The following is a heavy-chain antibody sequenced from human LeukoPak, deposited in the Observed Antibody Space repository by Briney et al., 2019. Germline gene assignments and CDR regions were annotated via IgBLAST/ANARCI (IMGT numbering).Heavy chain of an antibody. J-gene: IGHJ3*02. CDR3: AKDFYGDLYAFDI. CDR1: GFTFSSYG. CDR2: IRYDGSNK. Sequence: GSLRLSCAASGFTFSSYGMHWVRQAPGKGLEWVAFIRYDGSNKYYADSVKGRFTISRDNSKNTLYLQMNSLRAEDTAVYYCAKDFYGDLYAFDIWGQGTMVTVSS. D-gene: IGHD4-17*01. V-gene: IGHV3-30*02.